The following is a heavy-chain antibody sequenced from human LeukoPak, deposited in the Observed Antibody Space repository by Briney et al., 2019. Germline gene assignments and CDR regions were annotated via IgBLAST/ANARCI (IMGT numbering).Heavy chain of an antibody. Sequence: GASVKVSCKASGYTFTGYYMHWVRQAPGQGLEWMGWINPNSGGTNYAQKFQDRVTMTRDTSISTAYMELSRLRSDDTAVYYCARDVSPTHDKVDYTNIFDYWGQGTLVTVSS. D-gene: IGHD4-4*01. CDR1: GYTFTGYY. J-gene: IGHJ4*02. CDR2: INPNSGGT. V-gene: IGHV1-2*02. CDR3: ARDVSPTHDKVDYTNIFDY.